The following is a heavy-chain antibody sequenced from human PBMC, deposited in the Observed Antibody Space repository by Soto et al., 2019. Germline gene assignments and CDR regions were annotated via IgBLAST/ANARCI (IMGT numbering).Heavy chain of an antibody. D-gene: IGHD5-18*01. CDR1: GFTFSSYA. V-gene: IGHV3-23*01. CDR2: ISGSGGST. CDR3: AKDARGYSYGYYYYGMDV. J-gene: IGHJ6*02. Sequence: GGSLRLSCAASGFTFSSYAMSWVRQAPGKGLEWVSAISGSGGSTYYADSVKGRFTISRDNSKNTLYLQMNSLRAEDTAVYYCAKDARGYSYGYYYYGMDVWVQGTTVTV.